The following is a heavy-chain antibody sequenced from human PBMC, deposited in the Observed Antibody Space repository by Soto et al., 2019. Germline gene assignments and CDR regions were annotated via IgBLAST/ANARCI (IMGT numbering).Heavy chain of an antibody. CDR2: ISYDGSNK. D-gene: IGHD6-6*01. Sequence: QVQLVESGGGVVQPGRSLRLSCAASGFNFSSYGMHWVRQAPGKGLEWVAVISYDGSNKYYADSVKGRLTISRDNSKNTVYLKMNSLRPEDTAVYYCANDIEYSRFLDYWGRGTLVTVSS. CDR1: GFNFSSYG. V-gene: IGHV3-30*18. CDR3: ANDIEYSRFLDY. J-gene: IGHJ4*02.